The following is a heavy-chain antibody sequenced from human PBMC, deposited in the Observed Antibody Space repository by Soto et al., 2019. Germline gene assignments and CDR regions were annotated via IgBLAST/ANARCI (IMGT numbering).Heavy chain of an antibody. CDR1: GFTFSSYA. V-gene: IGHV3-23*01. Sequence: GGSLRLSCAASGFTFSSYAMSWVRQAPGKGLEWVSAISGSAGSTYYADSVKGRFSISRDNSKNTLYLQMNSLRAEDTAVYYCAKALYYGSGSYYFRGNCYYGMDAWGQGTTVTVSS. CDR3: AKALYYGSGSYYFRGNCYYGMDA. J-gene: IGHJ6*02. CDR2: ISGSAGST. D-gene: IGHD3-10*01.